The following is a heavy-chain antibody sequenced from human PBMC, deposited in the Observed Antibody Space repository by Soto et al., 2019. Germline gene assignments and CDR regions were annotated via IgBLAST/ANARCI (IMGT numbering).Heavy chain of an antibody. CDR3: ACGSWYVGRGHLGYYYYYYYGMDV. Sequence: SVKVSCKASGGTFSSYAISWVRQAPGQGLEWMGGIIPIFGTANYAQKFQGRVTITADKSTSTAYMELSSLRSEDTAVYYCACGSWYVGRGHLGYYYYYYYGMDVWGQGTTVTVSS. D-gene: IGHD6-13*01. CDR1: GGTFSSYA. V-gene: IGHV1-69*06. CDR2: IIPIFGTA. J-gene: IGHJ6*02.